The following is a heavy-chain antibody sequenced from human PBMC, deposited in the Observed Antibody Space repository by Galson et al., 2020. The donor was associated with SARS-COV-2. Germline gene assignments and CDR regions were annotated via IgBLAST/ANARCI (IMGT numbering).Heavy chain of an antibody. CDR3: ARERVVYAIKEEGHNWFDP. CDR1: GGSFSSYY. Sequence: SETLSLTCTVSGGSFSSYYWSWIRQPPGKGLEWIGYIYYSGSTNYNASLKSRVTISVDTSKNQFSLKLRSVTAADTAVYYCARERVVYAIKEEGHNWFDPWGQGTLVTVSS. J-gene: IGHJ5*02. CDR2: IYYSGST. V-gene: IGHV4-59*12. D-gene: IGHD2-8*02.